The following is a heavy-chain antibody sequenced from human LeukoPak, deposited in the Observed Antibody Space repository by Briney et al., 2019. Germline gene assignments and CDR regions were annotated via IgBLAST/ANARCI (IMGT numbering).Heavy chain of an antibody. D-gene: IGHD3-10*01. CDR2: IRYDGSNK. J-gene: IGHJ5*02. CDR1: GFTFSSYG. CDR3: ARRARGRITMVRGAVNWFDP. V-gene: IGHV3-30*02. Sequence: GGSLRLSCAASGFTFSSYGMHWVRQAPGKGLEWVAFIRYDGSNKYYADSVKGRFTISRDNSKNTLYLQMNSLRAEDTAVYYCARRARGRITMVRGAVNWFDPWGQGTLVTVSS.